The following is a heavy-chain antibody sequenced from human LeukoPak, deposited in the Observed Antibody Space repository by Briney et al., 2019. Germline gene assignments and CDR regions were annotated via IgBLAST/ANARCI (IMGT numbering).Heavy chain of an antibody. J-gene: IGHJ6*03. D-gene: IGHD3-10*02. CDR1: GGSISSYY. V-gene: IGHV4-59*01. Sequence: SSETLCLTCAVSGGSISSYYWSWIRQPPGKGLEWVGDIYYSGSTNYNASLKGRVTISGDTSKNQFSLKLSSVTAADTAVYYCARGVPAVFAYMDVGGEATTVTVSS. CDR2: IYYSGST. CDR3: ARGVPAVFAYMDV.